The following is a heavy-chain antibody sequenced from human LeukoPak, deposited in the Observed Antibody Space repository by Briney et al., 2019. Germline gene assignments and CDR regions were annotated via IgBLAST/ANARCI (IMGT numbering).Heavy chain of an antibody. CDR3: ARQLLWFGELLHNWFDP. V-gene: IGHV4-39*01. CDR2: IYYSGST. J-gene: IGHJ5*02. D-gene: IGHD3-10*01. CDR1: GGSISSGGYY. Sequence: PSQTLSLTCTVSGGSISSGGYYWGWIRQPPGKGLEWIGSIYYSGSTYYNPSLKSRVTISVDTSKNQFSLKLSSVTAADTAVYYCARQLLWFGELLHNWFDPWGQGTLVTVSS.